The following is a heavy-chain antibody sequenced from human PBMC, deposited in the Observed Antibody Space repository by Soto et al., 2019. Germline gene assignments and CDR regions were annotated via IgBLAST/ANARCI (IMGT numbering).Heavy chain of an antibody. J-gene: IGHJ6*02. Sequence: PGGSLRLSCAASGFIFSNHWMHWVRQAPGKGLVWVSRINSDGSIITSADSVKGRLTISRDNAKNTVYLQMDSLRADDTAIYYCVRALGDVWGQGTTVTVSS. CDR2: INSDGSII. CDR1: GFIFSNHW. D-gene: IGHD7-27*01. V-gene: IGHV3-74*03. CDR3: VRALGDV.